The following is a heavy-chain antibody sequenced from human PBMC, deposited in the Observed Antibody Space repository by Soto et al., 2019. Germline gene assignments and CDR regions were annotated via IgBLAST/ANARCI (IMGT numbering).Heavy chain of an antibody. CDR1: GFTFEDYA. J-gene: IGHJ4*02. CDR2: ISWDSGSI. V-gene: IGHV3-9*01. Sequence: EVQLVESGGGLVQPGRSLRLSCAASGFTFEDYAMHWVRQAPGKGLEWVSGISWDSGSIGYADSVKGRFTISRDHGKNSLYLQMNSLRAEDTALYYCAKADYYDTSGYRYWRQGALVTVSS. CDR3: AKADYYDTSGYRY. D-gene: IGHD3-22*01.